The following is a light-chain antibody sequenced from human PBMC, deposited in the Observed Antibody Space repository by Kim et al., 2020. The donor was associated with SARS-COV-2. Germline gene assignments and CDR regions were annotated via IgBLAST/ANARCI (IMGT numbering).Light chain of an antibody. CDR1: TSDVGGYIY. Sequence: QSALTQPRSVSGSPGQSITISCTGTTSDVGGYIYVSWFQLFPGKAPRLLIYDVTKRPSGVPDRFSGSKSGNTASLTISGLQADDEAEYFCCSYTSTSSRIFGEGTQLTVL. CDR2: DVT. CDR3: CSYTSTSSRI. J-gene: IGLJ2*01. V-gene: IGLV2-11*01.